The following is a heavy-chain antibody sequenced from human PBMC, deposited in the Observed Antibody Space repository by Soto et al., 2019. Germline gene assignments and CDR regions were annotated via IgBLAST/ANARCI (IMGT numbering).Heavy chain of an antibody. Sequence: SLRLSCAASGFSVRTNYMTWVRQAPGKGLEWVSVFESGGSIYYAESVKGRFIISRDYAKNTVYLQMNSLRAEDTAVYYCARAGVTPDFFDYWGQGTLVTVSS. CDR2: FESGGSI. V-gene: IGHV3-53*01. CDR1: GFSVRTNY. D-gene: IGHD2-21*02. J-gene: IGHJ4*02. CDR3: ARAGVTPDFFDY.